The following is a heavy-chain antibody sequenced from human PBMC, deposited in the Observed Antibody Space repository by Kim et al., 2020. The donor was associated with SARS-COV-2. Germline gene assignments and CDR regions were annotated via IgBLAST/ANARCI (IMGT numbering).Heavy chain of an antibody. J-gene: IGHJ4*02. CDR2: ISSSSSSI. CDR3: ASDYSGSGSYYHYFDY. Sequence: GGSLRLSCAASGFAFSSYDMNWVRQAPGKGLEWISYISSSSSSIYYADSVKGRFTISRDNAKNSLYLQMNSLRDEDTAVYYCASDYSGSGSYYHYFDYWGQGTLVTVSS. D-gene: IGHD3-10*01. CDR1: GFAFSSYD. V-gene: IGHV3-48*02.